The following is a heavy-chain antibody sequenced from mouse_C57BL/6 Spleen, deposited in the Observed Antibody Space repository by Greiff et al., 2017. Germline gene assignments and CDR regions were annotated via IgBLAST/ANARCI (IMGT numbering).Heavy chain of an antibody. Sequence: EVKLMESGGGLVQSGRSLRLSCATSGFTFSDFYMEWVRQAPGKGLEWIAASRNKANDYTTEYSASVKGRFIVSRDTSQSILYLQMNALRAEDTAIYYCARDAHYSKGFAMDYWGQGTSVTVSS. D-gene: IGHD2-5*01. J-gene: IGHJ4*01. CDR2: SRNKANDYTT. CDR1: GFTFSDFY. V-gene: IGHV7-1*01. CDR3: ARDAHYSKGFAMDY.